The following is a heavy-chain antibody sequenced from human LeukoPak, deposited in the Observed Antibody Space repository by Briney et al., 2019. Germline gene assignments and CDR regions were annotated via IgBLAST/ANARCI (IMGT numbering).Heavy chain of an antibody. CDR2: IYYSGIT. CDR1: GGSISSYY. D-gene: IGHD3-22*01. CDR3: ARGRWLLPDY. Sequence: SETLSLTCTVSGGSISSYYWSWIRQPPGKGLEWIGYIYYSGITNYNPSLKSRVTISVDTSTNQFSLKLSSVTAADTAVYYCARGRWLLPDYWGQGTLVTVSS. V-gene: IGHV4-59*01. J-gene: IGHJ4*02.